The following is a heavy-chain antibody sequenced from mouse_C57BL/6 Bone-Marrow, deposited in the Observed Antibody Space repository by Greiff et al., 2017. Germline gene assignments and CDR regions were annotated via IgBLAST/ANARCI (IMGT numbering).Heavy chain of an antibody. D-gene: IGHD2-3*01. CDR2: IYPGSGST. CDR1: GYTFTSYW. CDR3: ANDGYYSYAMDD. J-gene: IGHJ4*01. V-gene: IGHV1-55*01. Sequence: QVHVKQPGAELVKPGASVKMSCTASGYTFTSYWITWVKQRPGQGLEWVGDIYPGSGSTNSNEKVKGKATLTVDTSSSTAYMQLSSLTSEDSAVYYCANDGYYSYAMDDWGQGTSVTVSS.